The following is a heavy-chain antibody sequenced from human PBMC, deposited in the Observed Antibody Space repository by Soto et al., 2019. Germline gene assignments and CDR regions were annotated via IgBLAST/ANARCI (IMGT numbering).Heavy chain of an antibody. J-gene: IGHJ4*02. CDR2: ISGSGGRT. CDR1: GFTFSSYA. CDR3: AKVYFGEGVVY. Sequence: GGSLRLSCAASGFTFSSYAMSWVRQAPGKGLEWVSGISGSGGRTYYADSVKGRFTISRDNSKNTLYLQMNSLRAEDTAIYYCAKVYFGEGVVYWGKRTLVTVSS. D-gene: IGHD3-10*01. V-gene: IGHV3-23*01.